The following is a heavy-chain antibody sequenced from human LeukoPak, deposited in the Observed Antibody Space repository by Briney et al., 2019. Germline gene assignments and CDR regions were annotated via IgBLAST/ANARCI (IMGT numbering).Heavy chain of an antibody. Sequence: GESLKISCKGSGYRFASYWIGWVRQMPGKGLEWMGIIYPADSDTRYSPSFQGQVTISADKSIGTAYLQWSSLKASDTAIYYCALAVIASAFGFDIWGQGTMVTVSS. V-gene: IGHV5-51*01. D-gene: IGHD2-21*01. J-gene: IGHJ3*02. CDR3: ALAVIASAFGFDI. CDR1: GYRFASYW. CDR2: IYPADSDT.